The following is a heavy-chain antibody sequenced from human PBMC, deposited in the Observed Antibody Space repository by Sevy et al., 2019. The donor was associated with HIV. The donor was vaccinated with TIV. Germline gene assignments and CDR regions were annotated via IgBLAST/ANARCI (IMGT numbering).Heavy chain of an antibody. V-gene: IGHV1-69*13. Sequence: ASVKVSCKASGDTFSTYGLSWVRQVPGQGLEWMGGIIPIFGTPNYAQKFQGRVTVTADESAGTDYMELGRLRSKATAPDYCARAGGVVTTGDHDAFDIWGHGTVVTVSS. D-gene: IGHD7-27*01. J-gene: IGHJ3*02. CDR3: ARAGGVVTTGDHDAFDI. CDR2: IIPIFGTP. CDR1: GDTFSTYG.